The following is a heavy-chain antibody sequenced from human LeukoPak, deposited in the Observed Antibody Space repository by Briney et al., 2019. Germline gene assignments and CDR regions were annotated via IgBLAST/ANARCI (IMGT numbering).Heavy chain of an antibody. CDR1: GFTLRTYW. Sequence: GGSLRLSCAASGFTLRTYWMNWVRQAPGKGLEWVANIKRAGNEKNYVDSVRGRFSISRDNAKNSLYLQMDSLRAEDTAVYYCAKEGAYPIIAYDSWGQGALVTVSS. V-gene: IGHV3-7*01. CDR3: AKEGAYPIIAYDS. D-gene: IGHD2/OR15-2a*01. J-gene: IGHJ5*01. CDR2: IKRAGNEK.